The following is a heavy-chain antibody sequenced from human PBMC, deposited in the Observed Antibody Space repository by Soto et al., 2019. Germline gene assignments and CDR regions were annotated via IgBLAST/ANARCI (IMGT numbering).Heavy chain of an antibody. CDR2: INPNSGGT. D-gene: IGHD3-16*01. J-gene: IGHJ3*02. V-gene: IGHV1-2*02. CDR3: AREAPGGDAFDI. Sequence: GASVKVSCKASGYTFTGYYMHWVRQAPGQGLEWMGWINPNSGGTNYAQKFQGRVTMTRDTSISTAYMELSRLRSDGTAVYYCAREAPGGDAFDIWGQGTMVTVS. CDR1: GYTFTGYY.